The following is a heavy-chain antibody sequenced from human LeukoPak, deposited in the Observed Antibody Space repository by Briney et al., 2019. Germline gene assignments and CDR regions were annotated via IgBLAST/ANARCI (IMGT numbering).Heavy chain of an antibody. CDR2: INSDGSST. V-gene: IGHV3-74*01. J-gene: IGHJ4*02. CDR1: GFTFSSYC. D-gene: IGHD2-15*01. CDR3: ARDRCSGGSCYANDY. Sequence: GGSVRLSCAASGFTFSSYCMHWVRQAPGKGLVWVSRINSDGSSTSYADSVKGRFTISRDNAKNTLYLQMNSLRAEDTAVYYCARDRCSGGSCYANDYWGQGTLVTVSS.